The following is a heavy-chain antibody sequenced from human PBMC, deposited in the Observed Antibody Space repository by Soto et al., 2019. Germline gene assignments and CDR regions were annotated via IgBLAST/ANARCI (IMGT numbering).Heavy chain of an antibody. CDR2: IYYSGST. V-gene: IGHV4-30-4*08. CDR3: ARAQAPLGSGSYYKFDY. CDR1: GGSISSGGYY. Sequence: PXGTLSLTCTVSGGSISSGGYYWSWIRQPPGKGLEWIGYIYYSGSTYYNPSLKSRVTISVDTSKNQFSLKLSSVTAADTAVYYCARAQAPLGSGSYYKFDYWGQGTLVTVSS. J-gene: IGHJ4*02. D-gene: IGHD3-10*01.